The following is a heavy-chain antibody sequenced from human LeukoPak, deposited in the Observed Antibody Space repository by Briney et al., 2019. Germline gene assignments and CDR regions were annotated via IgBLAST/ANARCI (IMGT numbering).Heavy chain of an antibody. J-gene: IGHJ3*01. CDR2: IFYSGSS. D-gene: IGHD5-24*01. CDR1: SGSISTKNW. CDR3: ARHKRWLPFPDAFDL. Sequence: SGTLSLTCAVSSGSISTKNWWSWVRQPPGKGLEWIGYIFYSGSSIHNPSLETRVTISVDMSKSQFSLDLSSVTAADTAVYYCARHKRWLPFPDAFDLWGQGTRVTVSS. V-gene: IGHV4-4*02.